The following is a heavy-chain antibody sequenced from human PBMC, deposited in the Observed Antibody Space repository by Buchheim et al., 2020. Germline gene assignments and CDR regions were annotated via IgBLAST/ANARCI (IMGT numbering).Heavy chain of an antibody. Sequence: QVQLQESGPGLVTPSQTLSLTCTVSGGSISSGDYYWSWIRRPPGKGLEWIGYIYYSGRTYYTPSLKSRVTISGDTSKNQFSLKLTSVTAADTAVYYCVRDVYCSGARCYSYGMDVWGQGTT. CDR3: VRDVYCSGARCYSYGMDV. CDR2: IYYSGRT. V-gene: IGHV4-30-4*01. D-gene: IGHD2-15*01. CDR1: GGSISSGDYY. J-gene: IGHJ6*02.